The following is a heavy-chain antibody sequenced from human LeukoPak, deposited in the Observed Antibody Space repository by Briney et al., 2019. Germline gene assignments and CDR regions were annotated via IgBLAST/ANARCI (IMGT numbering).Heavy chain of an antibody. J-gene: IGHJ4*01. CDR3: ARGRADYDSSGYYYLYYFDY. V-gene: IGHV4-61*02. CDR1: GGSISSGSYY. Sequence: SETLSLTCTVSGGSISSGSYYWSWIRQPAGKGLEWIGRIYTSGSTNYNPSLKSRVTISVDTSKNQFSLKLSSVTAADTAVYYCARGRADYDSSGYYYLYYFDYW. CDR2: IYTSGST. D-gene: IGHD3-22*01.